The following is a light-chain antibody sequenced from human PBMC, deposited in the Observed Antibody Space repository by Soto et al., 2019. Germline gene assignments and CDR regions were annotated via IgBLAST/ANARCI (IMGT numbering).Light chain of an antibody. CDR3: AAWDDSLNARRV. J-gene: IGLJ3*02. CDR1: RSNIGSNA. V-gene: IGLV1-44*01. CDR2: NDN. Sequence: QAVVTQPPSASGTPGQRVTISCSGSRSNIGSNAVSWYQQLPGTAPKLLIYNDNQRPSGVPDRFSASKSGTSASLAISGLQSEDEADYYCAAWDDSLNARRVFGGGTKVTVL.